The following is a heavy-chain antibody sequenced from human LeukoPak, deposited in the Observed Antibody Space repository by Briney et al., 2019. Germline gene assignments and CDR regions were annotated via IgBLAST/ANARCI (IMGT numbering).Heavy chain of an antibody. Sequence: GGSLRLSCAASGFTFSSYWMTWVRQAPGKGLEWVANIKQDGSEKYYVDSVKGRFTISRDNAKNSLYLQMNSLRAEDTAVYYCARGPVFGSLDYWGQGTLVTVSS. CDR3: ARGPVFGSLDY. CDR1: GFTFSSYW. D-gene: IGHD6-19*01. V-gene: IGHV3-7*03. CDR2: IKQDGSEK. J-gene: IGHJ4*02.